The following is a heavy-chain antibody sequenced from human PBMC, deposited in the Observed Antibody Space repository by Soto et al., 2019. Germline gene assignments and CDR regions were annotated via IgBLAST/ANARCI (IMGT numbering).Heavy chain of an antibody. D-gene: IGHD3-3*01. Sequence: GASVKVSCKASGYTFPSYAMHWVRQAPGQRLEWMGWINAGNGNTKYSQKFQGRVTITRDTSASTAYMELSSLRSEDTAVYYCARGEGGFWSGYYNFVGVTEPDYWGQGTLVTVSS. J-gene: IGHJ4*02. CDR3: ARGEGGFWSGYYNFVGVTEPDY. V-gene: IGHV1-3*01. CDR1: GYTFPSYA. CDR2: INAGNGNT.